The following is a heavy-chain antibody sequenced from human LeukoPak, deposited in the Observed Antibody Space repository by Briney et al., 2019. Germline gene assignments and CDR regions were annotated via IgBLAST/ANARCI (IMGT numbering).Heavy chain of an antibody. CDR2: INSDGSTT. V-gene: IGHV3-74*01. J-gene: IGHJ4*02. D-gene: IGHD5-12*01. CDR1: GFTFSNYW. Sequence: GGSLRLSCAASGFTFSNYWLHWVRQAPGKGLVWVSRINSDGSTTNYADSVKGRFTISRDNAKNTLFLQMNSLRGEDTALYYCAKDKARRYSGYDWDLDSWGQGTLVIVSS. CDR3: AKDKARRYSGYDWDLDS.